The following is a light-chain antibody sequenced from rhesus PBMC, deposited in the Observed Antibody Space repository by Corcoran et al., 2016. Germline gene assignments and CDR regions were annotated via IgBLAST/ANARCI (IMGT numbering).Light chain of an antibody. CDR1: QSISSR. CDR2: KAS. CDR3: LQYSSSPFT. J-gene: IGKJ3*01. V-gene: IGKV1-22*01. Sequence: DIQMTQSPSSLSASVGDTVTIPCRASQSISSRLDWYQQKPWKAPKLLIYKASNLQSGVPSRFSGSGSGTDFTLTISSLQPEDFSTDYCLQYSSSPFTFGPGTKLDI.